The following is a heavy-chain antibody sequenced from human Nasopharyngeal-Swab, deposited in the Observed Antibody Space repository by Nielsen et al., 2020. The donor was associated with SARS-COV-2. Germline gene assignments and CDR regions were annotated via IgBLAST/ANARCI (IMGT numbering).Heavy chain of an antibody. D-gene: IGHD1-1*01. J-gene: IGHJ6*02. CDR3: ARGYLKSGMDV. Sequence: SETLSLTCAISGDSVSSTSTGWNWIRQSPSRGLEWLGRTYYGSKRYTDCAVSVKSRITINADTSKNQFSLQLNSVNPEDTAVYYCARGYLKSGMDVWGQGTTVTVSS. CDR1: GDSVSSTSTG. CDR2: TYYGSKRYT. V-gene: IGHV6-1*01.